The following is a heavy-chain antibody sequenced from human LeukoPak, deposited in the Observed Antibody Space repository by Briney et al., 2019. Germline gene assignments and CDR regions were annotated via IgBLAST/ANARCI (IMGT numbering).Heavy chain of an antibody. V-gene: IGHV1-69*01. Sequence: ASVKVSCKASGGTFSSYAISWVRQAPGQGLEWMGGIIPIFGTANYAQKFQGRVTITADESTGTAYMELRSLRSDDTAVYYCARVWGSGWPLYYYYYGMDVWGQGTTVTVSS. CDR3: ARVWGSGWPLYYYYYGMDV. CDR2: IIPIFGTA. J-gene: IGHJ6*02. D-gene: IGHD6-19*01. CDR1: GGTFSSYA.